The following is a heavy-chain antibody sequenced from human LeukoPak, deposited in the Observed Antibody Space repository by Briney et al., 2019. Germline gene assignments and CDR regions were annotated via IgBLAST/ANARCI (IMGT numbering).Heavy chain of an antibody. CDR1: GGTFSSYA. J-gene: IGHJ5*02. CDR3: ARDGGTSSSSCWFDP. D-gene: IGHD6-13*01. CDR2: IIPIFGTA. Sequence: SVTVSCKASGGTFSSYAISWVRQAPGQGLEWMGGIIPIFGTANYAQKFQGRVTITADESTSTAYMELSSLRSEDTAVYYCARDGGTSSSSCWFDPWGQGTLVTVSS. V-gene: IGHV1-69*13.